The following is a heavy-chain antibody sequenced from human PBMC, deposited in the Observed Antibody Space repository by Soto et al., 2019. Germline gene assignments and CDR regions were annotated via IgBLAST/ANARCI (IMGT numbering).Heavy chain of an antibody. Sequence: SQTLSLTCAISGDSVSSNSAAWNWIRQSPSRGLEWLGRTYYRSKWYNDYAVSVKSRITINPDTSKNQFSLQLNSVTPEDTAVYYCARTDYGDYVSYYYYMDVWGKGTTVTVSS. CDR3: ARTDYGDYVSYYYYMDV. D-gene: IGHD4-17*01. CDR1: GDSVSSNSAA. V-gene: IGHV6-1*01. CDR2: TYYRSKWYN. J-gene: IGHJ6*03.